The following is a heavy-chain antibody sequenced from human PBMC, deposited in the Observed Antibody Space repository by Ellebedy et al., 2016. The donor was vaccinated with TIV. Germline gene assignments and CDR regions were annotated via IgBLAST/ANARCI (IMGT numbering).Heavy chain of an antibody. Sequence: AASVKVSCKGSGYTFINNDINWVRQATGQGLEWMGWMNANTGNTGYARKFQGRVTMTRDTSISTAYMELSSLRSEDTAVYYCMRGSGKDGRDWFDPWGQGTPVTVSS. V-gene: IGHV1-8*01. D-gene: IGHD3-10*02. J-gene: IGHJ5*02. CDR2: MNANTGNT. CDR3: MRGSGKDGRDWFDP. CDR1: GYTFINND.